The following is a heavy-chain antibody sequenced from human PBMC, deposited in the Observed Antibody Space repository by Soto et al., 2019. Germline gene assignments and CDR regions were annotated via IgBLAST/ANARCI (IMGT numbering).Heavy chain of an antibody. CDR1: GFTFSGSA. V-gene: IGHV3-73*01. Sequence: EVQLVESGGGLVQPGGSLKLSCAASGFTFSGSAMHWVRQASGKGVEWVGRIRSKANSYATAYAASVKGRFTISRDDSKNTAYLQMNSLKTEDTAVYYCTRGGPFDPWGQGTLVTVSS. CDR3: TRGGPFDP. CDR2: IRSKANSYAT. J-gene: IGHJ5*02.